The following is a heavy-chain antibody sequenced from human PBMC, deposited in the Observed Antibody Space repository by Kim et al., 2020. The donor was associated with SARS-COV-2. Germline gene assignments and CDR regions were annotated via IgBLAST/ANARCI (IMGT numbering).Heavy chain of an antibody. D-gene: IGHD2-21*02. CDR3: ATAYCGGDCYSITFYYYYGLDV. Sequence: SVKVSCKASGGTFSSYAISWVRQAPGQGLEWMGGIIPIFGTTNYAQKFQGRVTFTADESTSTAYMDLSGLRSEDTAVYYCATAYCGGDCYSITFYYYYGLDVWRQGTTLTVFS. CDR2: IIPIFGTT. CDR1: GGTFSSYA. J-gene: IGHJ6*02. V-gene: IGHV1-69*13.